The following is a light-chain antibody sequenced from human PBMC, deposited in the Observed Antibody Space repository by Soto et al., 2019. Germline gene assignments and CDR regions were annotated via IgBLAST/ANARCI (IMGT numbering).Light chain of an antibody. CDR1: QSVSSN. CDR2: GAS. Sequence: EIVMTQSPATLSVSLGERATLSCRASQSVSSNLAWYQQKPGQAPRLLIYGASTRATGIPARFSGSGSGTEFTLTISSLQSEDFAVYYCQQYNNWPPWTCCQET. V-gene: IGKV3-15*01. CDR3: QQYNNWPPWT. J-gene: IGKJ1*01.